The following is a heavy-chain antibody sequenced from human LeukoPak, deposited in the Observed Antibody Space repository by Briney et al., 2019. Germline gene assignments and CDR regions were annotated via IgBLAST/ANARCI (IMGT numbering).Heavy chain of an antibody. D-gene: IGHD6-13*01. Sequence: SETLSLTCTVSGDSINNYYWSWIRQPAGRGLEWIGRIYTSGNIKYSPSLKSRVTMSVDTSKNQFSPKLSPVTAADTALYYCARDLSIAATGTIRFWFDPWGQGTLVTVSS. CDR1: GDSINNYY. CDR3: ARDLSIAATGTIRFWFDP. V-gene: IGHV4-4*07. CDR2: IYTSGNI. J-gene: IGHJ5*02.